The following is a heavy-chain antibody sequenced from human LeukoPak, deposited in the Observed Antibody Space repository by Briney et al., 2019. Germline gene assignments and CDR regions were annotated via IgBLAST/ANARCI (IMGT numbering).Heavy chain of an antibody. V-gene: IGHV3-23*01. CDR2: ISGSGGST. D-gene: IGHD3-3*01. Sequence: GGSLRLSCAASGFTFSSYAMSWVRQAPGKGLEWVSAISGSGGSTYYADSVKGRFTISRDNSKNTLYLQMNSLRAEDTAVYYCAKDHPLRFLEWLPYYFDYWGQGTLVTVSS. CDR1: GFTFSSYA. CDR3: AKDHPLRFLEWLPYYFDY. J-gene: IGHJ4*02.